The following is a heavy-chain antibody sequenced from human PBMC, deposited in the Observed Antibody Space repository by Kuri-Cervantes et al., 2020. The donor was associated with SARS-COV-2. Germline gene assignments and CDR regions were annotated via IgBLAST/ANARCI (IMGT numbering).Heavy chain of an antibody. J-gene: IGHJ6*04. CDR1: GFTFSSYS. CDR2: ISSSSSYI. CDR3: AREGEQQLAEKVPRLDV. V-gene: IGHV3-21*01. D-gene: IGHD6-13*01. Sequence: GGSPRLSCAASGFTFSSYSMNWVRQAPGKGLEWVSPISSSSSYIYYADSVKGRFTISRDNAKNSLYLQMNSLRAEDTAVYYCAREGEQQLAEKVPRLDVWGKGTTVTVSS.